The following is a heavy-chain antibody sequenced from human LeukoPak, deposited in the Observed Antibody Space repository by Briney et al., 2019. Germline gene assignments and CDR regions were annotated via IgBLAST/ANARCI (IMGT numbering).Heavy chain of an antibody. J-gene: IGHJ5*01. CDR2: INPTVGAT. CDR1: GGTFSSYA. V-gene: IGHV1-2*02. Sequence: ASVKVSCKASGGTFSSYAISWVRQAPGQGLEWMGWINPTVGATNYAQKFQGRVTMARDTSISTAYMELRRLRSDDTAVYYCARFIMVLGVIRHWFDSWGQGTLVTVSS. CDR3: ARFIMVLGVIRHWFDS. D-gene: IGHD3-10*01.